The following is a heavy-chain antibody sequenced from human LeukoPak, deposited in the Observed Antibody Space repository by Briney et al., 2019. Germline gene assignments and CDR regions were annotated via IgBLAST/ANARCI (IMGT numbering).Heavy chain of an antibody. CDR1: GFTFSSYG. CDR2: KSYDGGQE. CDR3: AKDLRQWRGFFDS. V-gene: IGHV3-30*18. D-gene: IGHD6-19*01. Sequence: GGSLRLSCAASGFTFSSYGMHWVRRAPGKGLEWVAVKSYDGGQEYYADSVKGRFTISRDNSKHTLYLQMNSLRAEDTAVYYCAKDLRQWRGFFDSWGQGTLVTVSS. J-gene: IGHJ4*02.